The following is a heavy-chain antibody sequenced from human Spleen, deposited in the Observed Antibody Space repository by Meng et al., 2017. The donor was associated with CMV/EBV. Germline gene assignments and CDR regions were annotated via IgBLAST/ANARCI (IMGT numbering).Heavy chain of an antibody. CDR3: ARRDPAYYFDY. CDR2: IAYSGST. J-gene: IGHJ4*02. CDR1: GGSISSGSYS. V-gene: IGHV4-31*03. Sequence: TCTVSGGSISSGSYSWNWIRQHPGKGLEWIGYIAYSGSTYYNPSLKSRVTISVDTFKNQFSLKLSSLTAADTAVYYCARRDPAYYFDYWGQGTLVTVSS.